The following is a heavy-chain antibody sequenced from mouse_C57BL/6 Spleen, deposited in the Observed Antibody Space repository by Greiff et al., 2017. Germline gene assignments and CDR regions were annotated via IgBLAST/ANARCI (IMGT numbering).Heavy chain of an antibody. V-gene: IGHV1-54*01. J-gene: IGHJ2*01. Sequence: VQLQQSGAELVRPGTSVKVSCKASGYAFTNYLIEWVKQRPGQGLEWIGVINPGSGGTNYNEQFKGKATLTADKSSSTAYMQLSSLTSEDSAVYVCARWRGDSYYFDYWGQGTTLTVAS. CDR2: INPGSGGT. CDR3: ARWRGDSYYFDY. CDR1: GYAFTNYL.